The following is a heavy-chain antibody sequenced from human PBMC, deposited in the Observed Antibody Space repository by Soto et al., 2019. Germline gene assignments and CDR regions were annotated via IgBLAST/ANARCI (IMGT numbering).Heavy chain of an antibody. CDR2: ISGSGGST. D-gene: IGHD3-16*02. V-gene: IGHV3-23*01. J-gene: IGHJ3*02. CDR3: AEGGSIMITFGGVIPRGDAFDI. CDR1: GFTFSSYA. Sequence: GGSLRLSCAASGFTFSSYAMSWVRQAPGKGLEWVSAISGSGGSTYYADSVKGRFTISRDNSKNTLYLQMNSLRAEDTAVYYCAEGGSIMITFGGVIPRGDAFDIWGQGTMVTVSS.